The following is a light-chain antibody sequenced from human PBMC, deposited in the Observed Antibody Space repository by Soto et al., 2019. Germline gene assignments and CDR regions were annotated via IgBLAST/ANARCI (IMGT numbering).Light chain of an antibody. V-gene: IGKV3-20*01. Sequence: IVLTQSPGTLSLSPGERATLSCRASQSVSNNYLPRYPQKPGQAPRHLTYGASNRATGIPDRFSGSGSGTDFTLTIRTLEPEDFAVYYCQQYGSSGTFGQGTKVDIK. J-gene: IGKJ1*01. CDR1: QSVSNNY. CDR3: QQYGSSGT. CDR2: GAS.